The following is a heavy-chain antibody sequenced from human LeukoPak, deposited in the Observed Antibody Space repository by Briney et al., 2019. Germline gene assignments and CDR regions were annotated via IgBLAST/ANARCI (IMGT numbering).Heavy chain of an antibody. CDR1: GASVSSGTYY. CDR2: IYYTGST. J-gene: IGHJ4*02. V-gene: IGHV4-61*01. Sequence: SETLSLTCTVSGASVSSGTYYWSWVRQPPGEGLEWIGYIYYTGSTSYNPSLKSRVTISVDSSKNQFSLRLSSVTAADTAVYYCLRDGDYWGQGTEVTVSS. CDR3: LRDGDY.